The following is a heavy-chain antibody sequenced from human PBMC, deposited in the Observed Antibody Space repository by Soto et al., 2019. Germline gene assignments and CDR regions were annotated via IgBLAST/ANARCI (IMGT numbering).Heavy chain of an antibody. D-gene: IGHD3-10*01. V-gene: IGHV3-23*01. J-gene: IGHJ4*02. CDR2: ISGSGGST. CDR1: GFTFSSYA. CDR3: AKRGSGSYYDY. Sequence: GGSLRLSCAASGFTFSSYAMSWVRQAPGKGLERVSVISGSGGSTYYADSVKGRFTISRDNSKNTLYLQMNSLRAEDTAVYYCAKRGSGSYYDYWGQGTLVTVSS.